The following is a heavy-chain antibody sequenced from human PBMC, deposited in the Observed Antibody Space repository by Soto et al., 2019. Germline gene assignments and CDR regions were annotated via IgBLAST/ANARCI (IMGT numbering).Heavy chain of an antibody. J-gene: IGHJ1*01. V-gene: IGHV3-21*01. Sequence: GGSLRLSCAASGFTFSNSGMNWVRQPPGKGLEWVSSISSSSSYVYYGDSVKGRFTISRDNAKNSVSLQMNSLRAEDTAVYYCARDLYVTGTTVYFQHWGQGALVTVSS. CDR2: ISSSSSYV. CDR1: GFTFSNSG. D-gene: IGHD1-7*01. CDR3: ARDLYVTGTTVYFQH.